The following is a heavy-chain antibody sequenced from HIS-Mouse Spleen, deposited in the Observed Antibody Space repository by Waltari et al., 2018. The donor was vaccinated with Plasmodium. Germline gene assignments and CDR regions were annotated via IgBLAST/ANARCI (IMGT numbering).Heavy chain of an antibody. CDR1: GGSISSSSYY. J-gene: IGHJ4*02. CDR3: ARVVSGHSYAVYYFDY. V-gene: IGHV4-39*07. CDR2: IYYIGST. D-gene: IGHD5-18*01. Sequence: QLQLQESGPGLVKPSETLSLTCTVSGGSISSSSYYWGWIRQPPGKGLEWIGSIYYIGSTYYNPSLKSRVTISVDTSKNQFSLKLSSVTAADTAVYYCARVVSGHSYAVYYFDYWGQGTLVTVSS.